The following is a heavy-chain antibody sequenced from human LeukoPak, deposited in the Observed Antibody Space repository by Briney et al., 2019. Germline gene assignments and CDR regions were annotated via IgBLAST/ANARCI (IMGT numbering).Heavy chain of an antibody. Sequence: GESLKISCKGSGYSFSSYGVGWVRQMPGKGLEWMGSIYTGNSDTRYSPSFQGQVTISADKSISTAYLQWSSLKASDTAIYYCARAESDSSGYSYFDYWGQGTLVTVSS. CDR3: ARAESDSSGYSYFDY. CDR2: IYTGNSDT. D-gene: IGHD3-22*01. J-gene: IGHJ4*02. CDR1: GYSFSSYG. V-gene: IGHV5-51*01.